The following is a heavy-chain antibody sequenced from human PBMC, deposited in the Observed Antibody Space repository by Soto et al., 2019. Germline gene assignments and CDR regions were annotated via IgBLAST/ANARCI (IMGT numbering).Heavy chain of an antibody. D-gene: IGHD6-25*01. CDR2: ISYDGSNK. V-gene: IGHV3-30*18. CDR3: AKHRLAKSPYYYFYYGMDV. J-gene: IGHJ6*02. CDR1: GITFSSYG. Sequence: PGGSRSLSCAASGITFSSYGMHWVRQAPGKGLEWVAVISYDGSNKYYGDSVKGRFTISRDNSKNTLYLQMNSLRAEDTAVYYCAKHRLAKSPYYYFYYGMDVWGQGTTVTVSS.